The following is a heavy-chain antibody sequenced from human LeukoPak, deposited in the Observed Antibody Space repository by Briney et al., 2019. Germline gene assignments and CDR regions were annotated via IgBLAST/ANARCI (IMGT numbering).Heavy chain of an antibody. V-gene: IGHV3-23*01. J-gene: IGHJ6*03. CDR3: ANGNRCTSPNCLGYYYFYMDV. CDR2: FSGSGGTT. D-gene: IGHD2-8*01. Sequence: GGSLRLSCAASGFSLSTYAMSWVRQAPGRGLEWVSGFSGSGGTTYYADSVKGRFTISRDNSKNTLYLQMNSLRAEDTAVYYCANGNRCTSPNCLGYYYFYMDVWGKGTTVTVSS. CDR1: GFSLSTYA.